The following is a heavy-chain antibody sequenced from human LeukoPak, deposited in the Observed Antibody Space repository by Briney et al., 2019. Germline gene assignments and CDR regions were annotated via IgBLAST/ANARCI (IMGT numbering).Heavy chain of an antibody. J-gene: IGHJ3*02. CDR3: AKGDVLRYFDWDNDAFDI. D-gene: IGHD3-9*01. V-gene: IGHV1-2*06. Sequence: ASVKVSCKASGYTFTGYYMHWVRQAPGQGLEWMGRINPNSGGTNYAQKFQGRVTMTRDTSISTAYMELSSLRSEDTAVYYCAKGDVLRYFDWDNDAFDIWGQGTMVTVSS. CDR1: GYTFTGYY. CDR2: INPNSGGT.